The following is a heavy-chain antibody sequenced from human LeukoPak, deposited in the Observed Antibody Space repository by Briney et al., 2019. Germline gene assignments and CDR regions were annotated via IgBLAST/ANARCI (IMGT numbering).Heavy chain of an antibody. CDR3: ARPRQGTPEWAPFDY. J-gene: IGHJ4*02. D-gene: IGHD1-26*01. CDR2: FYPGDSDT. CDR1: GYSFSSYW. V-gene: IGHV5-51*01. Sequence: GESLKISCKGSGYSFSSYWIAWVRQMPGKGLEWIGMFYPGDSDTTYSPSFQGQVTISAGKSISTAYLQWSSLKASDTAMYYCARPRQGTPEWAPFDYWGQGTLVTVSS.